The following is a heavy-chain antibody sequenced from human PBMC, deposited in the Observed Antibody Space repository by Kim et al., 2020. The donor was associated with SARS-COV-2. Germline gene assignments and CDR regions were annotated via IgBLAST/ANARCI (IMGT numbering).Heavy chain of an antibody. J-gene: IGHJ4*02. CDR2: FSSDDIT. CDR3: GDSHAPGSHFTY. D-gene: IGHD3-10*01. CDR1: GFAFSSYG. V-gene: IGHV3-23*01. Sequence: GGSLRLTCAASGFAFSSYGMTWVRQAPGKGLEWVSSFSSDDITYYADSVKGRFTISRDNSKNMLYLQMNSLRAEDTAGYYCGDSHAPGSHFTYWGQGT.